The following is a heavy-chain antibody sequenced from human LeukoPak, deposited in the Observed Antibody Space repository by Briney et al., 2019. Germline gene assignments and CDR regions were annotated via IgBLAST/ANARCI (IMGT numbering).Heavy chain of an antibody. CDR3: ARRGYSSGWYDYYGMDV. J-gene: IGHJ6*02. D-gene: IGHD6-19*01. CDR1: GFTFSGYS. Sequence: GGSLRLSCAASGFTFSGYSMHWVRQATGKGLEWVSAIGTAGDTYYPGSVKGRFTISRENAKNSLYLQMNSLRAGDTAVYYCARRGYSSGWYDYYGMDVWGQGTTVTVSS. V-gene: IGHV3-13*01. CDR2: IGTAGDT.